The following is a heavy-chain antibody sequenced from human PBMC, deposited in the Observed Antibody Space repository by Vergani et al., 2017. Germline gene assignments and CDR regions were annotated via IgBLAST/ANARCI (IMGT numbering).Heavy chain of an antibody. D-gene: IGHD2-15*01. Sequence: QVQLQESGPGLVKPSETLSLTCTVSGGSISSYYWSWIRQPPGKGLEWIGYIYYSGSTNYNPSLKSRVTISVDTSKNQFSLKLSSVTAADTAVYYCARGNHIVVVVAATDAFDIWGQGTMVTVSS. CDR1: GGSISSYY. J-gene: IGHJ3*02. CDR3: ARGNHIVVVVAATDAFDI. CDR2: IYYSGST. V-gene: IGHV4-59*01.